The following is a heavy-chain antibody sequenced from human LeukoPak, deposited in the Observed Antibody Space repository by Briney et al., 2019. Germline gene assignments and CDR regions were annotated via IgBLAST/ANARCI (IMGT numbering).Heavy chain of an antibody. CDR3: ARDQGGYNAFDI. J-gene: IGHJ3*02. CDR1: GFTFSDYY. CDR2: ISSSGSTI. Sequence: PGGSLRLSCAASGFTFSDYYMSWIRQAPGKGLEWVSYISSSGSTIYYADSVRGRFTISRDNAKTSLYLQLNNLRAEDTAVYYCARDQGGYNAFDIWGQGTMVTVSS. D-gene: IGHD5-12*01. V-gene: IGHV3-11*04.